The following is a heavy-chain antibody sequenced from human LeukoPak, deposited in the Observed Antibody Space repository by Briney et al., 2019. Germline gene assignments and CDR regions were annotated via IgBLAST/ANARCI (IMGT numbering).Heavy chain of an antibody. D-gene: IGHD6-19*01. V-gene: IGHV3-64*01. Sequence: GGSLRLSCAASGFTFSTYAMHWVRQAPGKGLEYVAAISSKGDYTHYATSVKGRFTISRDNSKNTLYLEMGSLRAEDMAVYYCARPSSSGWYAPFFWGQGTLVTVSS. CDR2: ISSKGDYT. CDR3: ARPSSSGWYAPFF. CDR1: GFTFSTYA. J-gene: IGHJ4*02.